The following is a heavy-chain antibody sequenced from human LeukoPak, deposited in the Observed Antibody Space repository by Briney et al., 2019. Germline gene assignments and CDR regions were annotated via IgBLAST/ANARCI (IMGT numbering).Heavy chain of an antibody. CDR2: IYTSGST. D-gene: IGHD3-9*01. CDR1: GGSISSYY. Sequence: SETLSLTCTVSGGSISSYYWSWIRQPAGKGLEWIGRIYTSGSTNYNPSLKSRVTMSVDTSKNQFSPKLSSVTAADTAVYYCARARYDILTGYSDDAFDIWGQGTMVTVSS. V-gene: IGHV4-4*07. CDR3: ARARYDILTGYSDDAFDI. J-gene: IGHJ3*02.